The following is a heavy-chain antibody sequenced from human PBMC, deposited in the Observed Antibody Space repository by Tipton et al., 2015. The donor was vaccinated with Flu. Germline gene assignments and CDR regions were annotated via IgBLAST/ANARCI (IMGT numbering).Heavy chain of an antibody. Sequence: SLRLSCLVSGFTFSSHAMSWVRQAPGKGLEWVSSLSGSGGSTYYADSVKGRFAISRDNSKNMMYLQMSSLRADDTARYYCTRAPGYASAWYSDYWGQGTLVTVSS. CDR1: GFTFSSHA. D-gene: IGHD6-19*01. V-gene: IGHV3-23*01. CDR3: TRAPGYASAWYSDY. J-gene: IGHJ4*02. CDR2: LSGSGGST.